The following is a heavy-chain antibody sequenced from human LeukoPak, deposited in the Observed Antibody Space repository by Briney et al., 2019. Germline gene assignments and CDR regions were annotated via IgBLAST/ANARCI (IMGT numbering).Heavy chain of an antibody. CDR3: AKDIKYQLETADWFDP. CDR2: ISGSGGST. D-gene: IGHD2-2*01. CDR1: GFTFSNYA. V-gene: IGHV3-23*01. Sequence: GGSLRLSCAAAGFTFSNYAMTWVRQAPGRGLEWVSSISGSGGSTYYADSVKGRFTISRDNSKNTLYLQMNSLRAEDTAVYYCAKDIKYQLETADWFDPWGQGTLVTVSS. J-gene: IGHJ5*02.